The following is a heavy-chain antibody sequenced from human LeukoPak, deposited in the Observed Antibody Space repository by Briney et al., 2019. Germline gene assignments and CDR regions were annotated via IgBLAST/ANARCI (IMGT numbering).Heavy chain of an antibody. CDR2: VYYTGST. CDR1: GGSISSYY. Sequence: SETLSLTCTVSGGSISSYYWSWIRQPPGKGLEWSGYVYYTGSTNYNPSLKSRLTISLDTSKNQFSLKLSSVTAADTAVYYCAREPGYCSGGSCFGVYAFDIWGQGTTVTVSS. D-gene: IGHD2-15*01. J-gene: IGHJ3*02. V-gene: IGHV4-59*01. CDR3: AREPGYCSGGSCFGVYAFDI.